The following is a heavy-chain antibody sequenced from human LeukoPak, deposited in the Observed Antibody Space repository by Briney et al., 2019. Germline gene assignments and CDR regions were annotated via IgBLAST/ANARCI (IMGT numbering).Heavy chain of an antibody. V-gene: IGHV6-1*01. CDR3: SRGSNDYRDYSFDY. Sequence: SQTLSLTCAISGDSVSSNSAAWNWIRQSPSRGLEWLGRTYYRSKWSNNYAVSVKGRITINPDTSKNQFSLQLNSVTPDDTAMYYCSRGSNDYRDYSFDYWGQGTLATVSS. CDR2: TYYRSKWSN. CDR1: GDSVSSNSAA. D-gene: IGHD4-17*01. J-gene: IGHJ4*02.